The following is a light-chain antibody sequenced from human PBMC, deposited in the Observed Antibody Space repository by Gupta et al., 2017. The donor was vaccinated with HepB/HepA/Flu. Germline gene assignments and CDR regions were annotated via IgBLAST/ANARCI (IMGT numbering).Light chain of an antibody. J-gene: IGKJ2*01. CDR3: QQFHILYT. CDR1: EDIRKY. Sequence: VGDRVTISCQASEDIRKYLNWYQQKPGKPPRLLIFDASDLQTAVPSRFSGSGSGTDFTFTISSLQPEDAATYYCQQFHILYTFGQGTKVEIK. V-gene: IGKV1-33*01. CDR2: DAS.